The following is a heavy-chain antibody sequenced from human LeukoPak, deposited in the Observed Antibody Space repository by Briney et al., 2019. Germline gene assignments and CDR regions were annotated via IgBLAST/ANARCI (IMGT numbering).Heavy chain of an antibody. J-gene: IGHJ4*02. CDR2: ISYDGSNK. Sequence: GGSLRLSCAASGFTFSSYAMHWVRQAPGKGLEWVAVISYDGSNKYYADSVKARFTISRDNSKNTLYLQMNSLRAEDTAVYYCARGGLLYSGSYLIRYYFDYWGQGTLVTVSS. D-gene: IGHD1-26*01. V-gene: IGHV3-30-3*01. CDR1: GFTFSSYA. CDR3: ARGGLLYSGSYLIRYYFDY.